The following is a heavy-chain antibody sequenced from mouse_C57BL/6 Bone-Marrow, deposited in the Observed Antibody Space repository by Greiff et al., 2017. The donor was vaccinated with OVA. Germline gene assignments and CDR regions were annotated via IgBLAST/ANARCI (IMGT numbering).Heavy chain of an antibody. CDR2: INPGSGGT. Sequence: VQLQQSGAELVRPGTSVKVSCKASGYAFTNYLIEWVKQRPGQGLEWIGVINPGSGGTNYNEKFKGKATLTADKSSSTAYMQLSSLTSEDSAVYFCARRRGYYDYFDYWGQGTTLTVSS. D-gene: IGHD1-1*02. V-gene: IGHV1-54*01. CDR3: ARRRGYYDYFDY. CDR1: GYAFTNYL. J-gene: IGHJ2*01.